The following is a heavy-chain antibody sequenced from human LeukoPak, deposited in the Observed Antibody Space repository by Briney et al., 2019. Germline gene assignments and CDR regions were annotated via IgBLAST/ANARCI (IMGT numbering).Heavy chain of an antibody. CDR2: VYYTGTS. CDR1: SDSVSSHY. J-gene: IGHJ4*02. CDR3: ARYSNHVDYFDS. Sequence: SETLSLTCTVSSDSVSSHYWSWIRQPPGKGLEWIAYVYYTGTSNYNPSLKSRVTISIDTSTNQFSLKLISVTAADTAVYYCARYSNHVDYFDSWGQGTLVTVSS. D-gene: IGHD4-11*01. V-gene: IGHV4-59*02.